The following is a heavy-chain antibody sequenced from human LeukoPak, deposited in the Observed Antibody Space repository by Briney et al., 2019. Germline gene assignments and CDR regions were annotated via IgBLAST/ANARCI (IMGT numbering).Heavy chain of an antibody. CDR1: GYTFTGYY. J-gene: IGHJ5*02. CDR2: INPNSGGT. V-gene: IGHV1-2*02. Sequence: RGASVKVSCKASGYTFTGYYMHWVRQAPGQGLEWMGWINPNSGGTNYAQKFQGRVTMTRDTSISTAYMELSRLRSDDTAVYYCARSVPGSGRHNLNWFDPWGQGTLATVSS. CDR3: ARSVPGSGRHNLNWFDP. D-gene: IGHD3-10*01.